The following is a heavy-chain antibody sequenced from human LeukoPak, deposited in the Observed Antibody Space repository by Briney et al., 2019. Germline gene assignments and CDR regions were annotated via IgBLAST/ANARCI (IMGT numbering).Heavy chain of an antibody. D-gene: IGHD6-6*01. CDR1: GFTFSIYG. V-gene: IGHV3-66*01. J-gene: IGHJ4*02. CDR3: ARVIEARHFDY. CDR2: IYSGGST. Sequence: PGRSLRLSCAASGFTFSIYGMHWVRQAPGKGLEWVSLIYSGGSTYYADSVKGRFTISRDNSKNTMFLQMNSLRDEDTAVYYCARVIEARHFDYWGQGTLVTVSS.